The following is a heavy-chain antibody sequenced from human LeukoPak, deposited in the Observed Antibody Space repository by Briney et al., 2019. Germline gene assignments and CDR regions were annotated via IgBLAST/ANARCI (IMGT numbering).Heavy chain of an antibody. Sequence: ASAKVSCKASGYTFTSYDINWVRQATGQGLEWMGWMNPNSGNTGYAQKFQGRVTMTRNTSISTAYMELSSLRSEDTAVYYCARNENNIAAAEDYWGQGTLVTVSS. J-gene: IGHJ4*02. CDR3: ARNENNIAAAEDY. CDR2: MNPNSGNT. CDR1: GYTFTSYD. D-gene: IGHD6-13*01. V-gene: IGHV1-8*01.